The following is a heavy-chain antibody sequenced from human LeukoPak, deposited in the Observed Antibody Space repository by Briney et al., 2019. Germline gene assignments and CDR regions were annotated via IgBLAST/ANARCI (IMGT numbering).Heavy chain of an antibody. CDR3: ARQAYYDFWSGYQSPTRYYYYMDV. J-gene: IGHJ6*03. Sequence: GGSLRLSCAASGFTFSDYYMSWIRQAPGKGLEWVSYISSSGSLIYYADSLKGRFTISRDNAKNSLYLQMNSLRAEDTAVYYCARQAYYDFWSGYQSPTRYYYYMDVWGKGTTVTVSS. CDR1: GFTFSDYY. D-gene: IGHD3-3*01. CDR2: ISSSGSLI. V-gene: IGHV3-11*01.